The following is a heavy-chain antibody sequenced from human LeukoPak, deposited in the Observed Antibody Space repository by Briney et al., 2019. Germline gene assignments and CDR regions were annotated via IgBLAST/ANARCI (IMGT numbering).Heavy chain of an antibody. CDR3: ARSWAYDSSGYSYFDY. CDR1: NGSISSGDYF. J-gene: IGHJ4*02. V-gene: IGHV4-31*03. CDR2: VYYSGST. Sequence: PSQTLSLTCTVSNGSISSGDYFWSWLRQLPGKGLEWIGYVYYSGSTYYNPSLKSRVTISLDTSKSQFSLNLSSVTAVDTAVYYCARSWAYDSSGYSYFDYWGQGTLVTVSS. D-gene: IGHD3-22*01.